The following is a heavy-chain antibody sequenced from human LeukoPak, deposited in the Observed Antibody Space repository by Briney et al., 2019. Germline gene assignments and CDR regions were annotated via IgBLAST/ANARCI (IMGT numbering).Heavy chain of an antibody. Sequence: GASVTVSCKASGGTFSSYAISWVRQAPGQGLEWMGRIIPIFGIASYAQKFQGRVTITADKSTSTAYMELSSLRSEDTAVYYCAVSLLGLYYFDYWGQGTLVTVSS. CDR2: IIPIFGIA. D-gene: IGHD3/OR15-3a*01. V-gene: IGHV1-69*04. CDR1: GGTFSSYA. CDR3: AVSLLGLYYFDY. J-gene: IGHJ4*02.